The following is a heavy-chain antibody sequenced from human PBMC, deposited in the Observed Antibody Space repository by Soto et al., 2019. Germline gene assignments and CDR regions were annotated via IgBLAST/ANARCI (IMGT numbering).Heavy chain of an antibody. CDR2: IIPILGIA. J-gene: IGHJ4*02. D-gene: IGHD6-13*01. Sequence: QVQLVQSGAEVKKPGSSVKVSCKASGGTFSSYTISWVRQAPGQGLEWMGRIIPILGIANYAQKFQGRVTITADKSTSTAYMELSCLRSEDTAVYYCARDSGRMGAAGTSDYWGQGTLVTVSS. V-gene: IGHV1-69*08. CDR3: ARDSGRMGAAGTSDY. CDR1: GGTFSSYT.